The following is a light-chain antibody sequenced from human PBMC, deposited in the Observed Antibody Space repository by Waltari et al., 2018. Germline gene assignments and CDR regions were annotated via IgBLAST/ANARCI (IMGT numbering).Light chain of an antibody. V-gene: IGKV2-28*01. CDR2: FAS. J-gene: IGKJ4*01. CDR1: QSPLHRNGYNI. Sequence: EIVMTQSPLSLPVTPGKPASIPCRSSQSPLHRNGYNILDWYLQRPGQSPQLLIYFASYRASGVPDRFSASGSGTDFTLKITRVEAEDVGVYYCMQSLQTPLTFGGGTKVEI. CDR3: MQSLQTPLT.